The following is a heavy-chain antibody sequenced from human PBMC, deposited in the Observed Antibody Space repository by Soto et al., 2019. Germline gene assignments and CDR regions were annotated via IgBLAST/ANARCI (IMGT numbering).Heavy chain of an antibody. V-gene: IGHV5-51*01. CDR2: IYPGDSDT. D-gene: IGHD3-3*01. J-gene: IGHJ1*01. CDR3: ARTISAVEWSESTH. CDR1: GGSFAGYG. Sequence: GVLMRVWRRGAGGSFAGYGIGWVSQMPGKGLEWMGIIYPGDSDTRYSPSFQGQVTISADKSISTAYLQWSSLKASDTAMYYCARTISAVEWSESTHWGQGTLVTVSS.